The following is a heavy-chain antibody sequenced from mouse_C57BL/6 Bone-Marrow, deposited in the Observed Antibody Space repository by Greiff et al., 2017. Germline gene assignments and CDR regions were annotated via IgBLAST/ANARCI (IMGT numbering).Heavy chain of an antibody. CDR1: GYTFTDYY. CDR3: ARRDYGSILDY. Sequence: QLQQSGPVLVKPGASVKMSCKASGYTFTDYYMNWVKQSHGKSLEWIGVINPYNGGTSYNQKFKGKATLTVDKSSSTAYMELNSLTSEDSAVYYCARRDYGSILDYWGQGTTLTVSS. V-gene: IGHV1-19*01. CDR2: INPYNGGT. J-gene: IGHJ2*01. D-gene: IGHD1-1*01.